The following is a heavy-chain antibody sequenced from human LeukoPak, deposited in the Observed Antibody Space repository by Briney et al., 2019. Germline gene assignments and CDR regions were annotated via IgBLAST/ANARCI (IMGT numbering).Heavy chain of an antibody. CDR3: SRLPPLRNKDLTGTTVGNFHYFYDGMDV. V-gene: IGHV3-73*01. CDR1: GFTFSGSA. CDR2: IRSKANSYAT. J-gene: IGHJ6*02. D-gene: IGHD1-20*01. Sequence: GGSLKLSCAASGFTFSGSAMYWVRQASGKGLEWVGRIRSKANSYATAYAASVKGRFTISRDDSKNTEYLQMNSLKTEDTAVYYCSRLPPLRNKDLTGTTVGNFHYFYDGMDVWGQGTTVTVSS.